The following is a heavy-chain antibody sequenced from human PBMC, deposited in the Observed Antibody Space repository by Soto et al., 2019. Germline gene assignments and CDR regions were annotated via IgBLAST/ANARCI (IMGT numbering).Heavy chain of an antibody. CDR1: GFTFSSYG. CDR2: IWYDGSNK. V-gene: IGHV3-33*01. CDR3: ARDWSPAGTILDY. D-gene: IGHD6-13*01. Sequence: PGGSLRLSCAASGFTFSSYGMHWVRQAPGKGLEWVAVIWYDGSNKYYADSVKGRFTISRDNSKNTLYLQMNSLRSEDSAVYYCARDWSPAGTILDYWGQGTLVTVSS. J-gene: IGHJ4*02.